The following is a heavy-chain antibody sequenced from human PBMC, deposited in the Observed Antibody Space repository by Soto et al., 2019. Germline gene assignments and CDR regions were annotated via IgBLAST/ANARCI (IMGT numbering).Heavy chain of an antibody. V-gene: IGHV1-8*01. CDR2: MNPNSGNT. Sequence: QVQLVQSGAEVKKPGASVKVSCKASGYTFTSYDINWVRQATGQGLEWMGWMNPNSGNTGYAQKFQCRVTMTRSNSVSTAYMELTGLRSEDTAVYYCARGHNYHDSSGYYGDWGQGTLVTVSS. CDR1: GYTFTSYD. D-gene: IGHD3-22*01. CDR3: ARGHNYHDSSGYYGD. J-gene: IGHJ4*02.